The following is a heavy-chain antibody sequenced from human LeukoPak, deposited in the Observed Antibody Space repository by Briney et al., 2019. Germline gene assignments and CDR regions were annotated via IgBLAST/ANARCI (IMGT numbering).Heavy chain of an antibody. J-gene: IGHJ4*02. CDR2: INPSGGST. D-gene: IGHD6-13*01. Sequence: ASVKVSCKASGYTFTTYYMHWVRQAPGQGLEWMGIINPSGGSTRYAQKLQGRVTMTRDTSTSTVYMELSSLISEDTAVYYCARTPGIAAAGSTPPFDYWGQGTLVTVSS. CDR1: GYTFTTYY. CDR3: ARTPGIAAAGSTPPFDY. V-gene: IGHV1-46*04.